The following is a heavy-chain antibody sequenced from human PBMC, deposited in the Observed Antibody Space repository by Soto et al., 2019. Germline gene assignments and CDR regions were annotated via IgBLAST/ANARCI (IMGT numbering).Heavy chain of an antibody. J-gene: IGHJ6*02. D-gene: IGHD4-17*01. Sequence: QVQLVESGGGVVQPGRSLRLSCAASGFTFSNYAMHWVRQAPGKGLEWVAVISYDGNKKYYADSVKGRFTISRDNSKNTLYLQMNSLRTEDTAVYYCARDPDHGIYYYSGMGVWGQGTTVTVSS. CDR2: ISYDGNKK. CDR3: ARDPDHGIYYYSGMGV. V-gene: IGHV3-30-3*01. CDR1: GFTFSNYA.